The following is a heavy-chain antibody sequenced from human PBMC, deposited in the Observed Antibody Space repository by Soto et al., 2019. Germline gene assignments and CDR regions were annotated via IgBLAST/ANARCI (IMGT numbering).Heavy chain of an antibody. CDR2: INPNSGGT. CDR3: ARVRQLVGYFYYYMDV. D-gene: IGHD6-6*01. J-gene: IGHJ6*03. Sequence: ASVKVSCKASGYTFTGYYMHLVRQAPGQGLEWMGWINPNSGGTNYAQKFQGWVTMTRDTSISTAYMELSRLRSDDTAVYYCARVRQLVGYFYYYMDVWGKGTTVTVSS. V-gene: IGHV1-2*04. CDR1: GYTFTGYY.